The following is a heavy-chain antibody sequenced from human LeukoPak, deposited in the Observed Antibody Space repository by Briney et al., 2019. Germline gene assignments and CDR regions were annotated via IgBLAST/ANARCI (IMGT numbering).Heavy chain of an antibody. CDR2: ISSSSSYI. J-gene: IGHJ3*02. D-gene: IGHD3-3*01. CDR3: ARGGSGDLSPDDDAFDI. Sequence: GGSLRLSCAASGFTFSSYSMNWVRQAPGKGLEWVSSISSSSSYIYYADSVKGRFTISRDNAKNSLYLQMNSLRAEDTAVYYCARGGSGDLSPDDDAFDIWGQGTMVTVSS. CDR1: GFTFSSYS. V-gene: IGHV3-21*01.